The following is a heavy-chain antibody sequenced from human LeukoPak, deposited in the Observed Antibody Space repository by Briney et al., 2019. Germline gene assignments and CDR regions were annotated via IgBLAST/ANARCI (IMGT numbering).Heavy chain of an antibody. J-gene: IGHJ4*02. V-gene: IGHV3-23*01. CDR2: ITGYGRYT. CDR3: ANEALHGDY. Sequence: GGSLRLSCAASGFTFSHYAMNWVRQPPGKGLEWVSTITGYGRYTYYADSVKGRFTISRDNSKNTLYLQMNSLRAEDTAVYYCANEALHGDYWGQGTLVTVSS. CDR1: GFTFSHYA. D-gene: IGHD5-24*01.